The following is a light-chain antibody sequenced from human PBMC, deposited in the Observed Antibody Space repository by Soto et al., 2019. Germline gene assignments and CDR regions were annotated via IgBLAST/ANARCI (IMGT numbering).Light chain of an antibody. CDR3: CSYAGRYTHVV. CDR2: DVS. J-gene: IGLJ2*01. V-gene: IGLV2-11*01. Sequence: QSVLTQPRSVSGSPGQSVTISCTGTSSDVGGYNYVSWYQQHPDKAPKLMIYDVSKRPSGVPDRFSGSKSGNTASLTISGLQAEDEADYYCCSYAGRYTHVVFGGGTKVTVL. CDR1: SSDVGGYNY.